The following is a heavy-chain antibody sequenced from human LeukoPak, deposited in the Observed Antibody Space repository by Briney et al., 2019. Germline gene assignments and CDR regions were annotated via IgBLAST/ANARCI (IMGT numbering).Heavy chain of an antibody. V-gene: IGHV4-4*07. Sequence: PSETLSLTCTVSGGSMTGYYWSWIRQPAGKGLEWIGRIYSSGSTNYNPSLKSRLTMSVDTSKNQLSLKLSSVTAADTALYYCARGLHYACCGGTCFLVYWGQGTLVTVSP. CDR1: GGSMTGYY. CDR2: IYSSGST. CDR3: ARGLHYACCGGTCFLVY. J-gene: IGHJ4*02. D-gene: IGHD2-15*01.